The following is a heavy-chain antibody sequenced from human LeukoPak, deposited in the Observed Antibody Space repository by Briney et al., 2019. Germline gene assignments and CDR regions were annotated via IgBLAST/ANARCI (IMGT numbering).Heavy chain of an antibody. Sequence: PGGSLRLSCAASGFTFTNYAMHWVRQAPGKGLGYVSAISSNGGSTYYAKSVKGRFTISRDNSKNTLYLQMGSLRPEDMAVYYCARDAGNGYNHNDYWGQGTLVTVSS. CDR1: GFTFTNYA. J-gene: IGHJ4*02. CDR3: ARDAGNGYNHNDY. CDR2: ISSNGGST. V-gene: IGHV3-64*01. D-gene: IGHD5-24*01.